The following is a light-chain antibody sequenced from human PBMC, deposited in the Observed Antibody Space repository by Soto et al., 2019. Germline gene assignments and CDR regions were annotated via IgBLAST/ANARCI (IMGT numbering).Light chain of an antibody. CDR3: QQLNSYPIT. CDR1: QGISSY. CDR2: AAS. Sequence: IQLTQSPSSLSASLGDRVTITCRASQGISSYLAWYQQKPGKAPKLLIYAASTLQSGVPSRFSGSGSGTDFTPTISTLQPEDFATYYCQQLNSYPITFGQGTRLEIK. V-gene: IGKV1-9*01. J-gene: IGKJ5*01.